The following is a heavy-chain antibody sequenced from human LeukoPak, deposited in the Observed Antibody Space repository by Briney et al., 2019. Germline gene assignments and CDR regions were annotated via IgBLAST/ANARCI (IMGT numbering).Heavy chain of an antibody. CDR1: GYSFTNYW. J-gene: IGHJ4*02. CDR2: IYPGDSDT. CDR3: ARHERSHLTTSSCHFDY. Sequence: GESLKIHCKGTGYSFTNYWIGWGRQMPGKGLEWMGIIYPGDSDTRYSQSFQGLVTISADKSISTAYLQWSSLKASDTAMYYCARHERSHLTTSSCHFDYGGQGTLVTVFS. V-gene: IGHV5-51*01. D-gene: IGHD6-13*01.